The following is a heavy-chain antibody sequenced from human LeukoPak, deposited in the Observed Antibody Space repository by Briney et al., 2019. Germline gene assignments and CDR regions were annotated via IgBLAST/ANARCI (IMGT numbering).Heavy chain of an antibody. D-gene: IGHD6-19*01. V-gene: IGHV4-34*01. CDR3: ARGGIAVAGSYDY. J-gene: IGHJ4*02. Sequence: SETLSLTCAVYGGSFSGYYWSWIRQPPGKGLEWIGEINHSGSTNYNPSLKSRVTISVDTSKNQFSLKLSSVTAADTAVYYCARGGIAVAGSYDYWGQGTLVTVSS. CDR1: GGSFSGYY. CDR2: INHSGST.